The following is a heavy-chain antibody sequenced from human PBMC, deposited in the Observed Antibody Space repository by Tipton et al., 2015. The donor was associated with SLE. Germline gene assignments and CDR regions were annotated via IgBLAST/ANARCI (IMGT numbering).Heavy chain of an antibody. V-gene: IGHV4-4*02. CDR2: IYYSGSP. Sequence: TLSLTCAVSGGSISSSNWWSWVRQPPGKGLEWIGNIYYSGSPYYNPSLKSRVTISVDTSKNQFSLKLSSVTAADTAVYYCASGILTGNAAFDIWGPGTMVTVS. D-gene: IGHD3-9*01. J-gene: IGHJ3*02. CDR3: ASGILTGNAAFDI. CDR1: GGSISSSNW.